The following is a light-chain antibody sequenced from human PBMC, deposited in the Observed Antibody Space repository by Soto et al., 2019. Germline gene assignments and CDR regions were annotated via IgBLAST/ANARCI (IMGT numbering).Light chain of an antibody. Sequence: DIQMTQSPSTLSASVGGRVTITCRASQSISSWLAWYQQKPGKAPKLLIYDASSLESGVPSRFSGSGSGTEFTLTISSLQPDDFATYYCRQYNSYWTFGQGTQVDIK. CDR2: DAS. CDR1: QSISSW. CDR3: RQYNSYWT. J-gene: IGKJ1*01. V-gene: IGKV1-5*01.